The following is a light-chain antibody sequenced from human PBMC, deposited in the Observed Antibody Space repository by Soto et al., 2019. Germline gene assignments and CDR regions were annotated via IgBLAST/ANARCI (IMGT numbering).Light chain of an antibody. Sequence: EIVVTQSPGTLSLSPGERATLSCRASQSVASRYLAWYQHKPGQAPRLLIYGASNRATGIPDRFSGSGSGTDFTLTISRLEPEDFAVYYCQQYSTSVTWTFGQGTKVEIK. J-gene: IGKJ1*01. CDR2: GAS. V-gene: IGKV3-20*01. CDR1: QSVASRY. CDR3: QQYSTSVTWT.